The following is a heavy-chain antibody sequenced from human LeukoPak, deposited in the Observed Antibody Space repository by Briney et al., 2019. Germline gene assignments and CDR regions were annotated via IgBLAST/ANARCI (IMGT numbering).Heavy chain of an antibody. J-gene: IGHJ4*02. Sequence: ASVKVSCKASGYTFTSYGISWVRQAPGQGLEWMGWISAYNGNTNYAQKLQGRVTMTTDTSTSTAYMELRSLRSDDTAVYYCARDLYSGSYWAPSDYWGQGTLVTVSS. CDR1: GYTFTSYG. V-gene: IGHV1-18*01. D-gene: IGHD1-26*01. CDR3: ARDLYSGSYWAPSDY. CDR2: ISAYNGNT.